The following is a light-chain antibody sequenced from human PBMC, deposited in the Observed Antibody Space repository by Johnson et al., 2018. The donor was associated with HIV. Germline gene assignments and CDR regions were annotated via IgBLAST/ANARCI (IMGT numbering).Light chain of an antibody. CDR2: DDN. V-gene: IGLV1-51*01. CDR1: VSNIESNY. CDR3: GICDHSLSPLYV. Sequence: QSVLTQPPSVSAAPGQTVNISCSGNVSNIESNYVSWYQQLPGAAPTLLIYDDNKRPSGIPDRFSGSKSGTSATLGITGLQPGDEADYYCGICDHSLSPLYVFGTGTTITVL. J-gene: IGLJ1*01.